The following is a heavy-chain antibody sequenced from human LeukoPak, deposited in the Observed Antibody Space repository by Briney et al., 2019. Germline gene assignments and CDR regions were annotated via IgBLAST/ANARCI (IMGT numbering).Heavy chain of an antibody. CDR1: GYTFTSYG. CDR3: TRDLGYTSGWPGGDYYYYMAV. D-gene: IGHD6-19*01. J-gene: IGHJ6*03. V-gene: IGHV1-18*01. Sequence: GASVKVSCTASGYTFTSYGISWVRQAPGQGLEWMGWISAYNGNTNYAQKLQGRVTMTTDTSTNTAYMELRSLTSDDTAVYYCTRDLGYTSGWPGGDYYYYMAVWGKGTTVIVSS. CDR2: ISAYNGNT.